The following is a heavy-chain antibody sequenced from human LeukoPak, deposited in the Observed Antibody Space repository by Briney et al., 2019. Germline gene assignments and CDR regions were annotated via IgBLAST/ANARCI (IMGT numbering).Heavy chain of an antibody. CDR1: GGSISSYY. V-gene: IGHV4-59*12. CDR3: ARGGGAGYPNFDY. J-gene: IGHJ4*02. CDR2: IYYSGST. Sequence: SETLSLTCTVSGGSISSYYWSWIRQPPGKGLEWIGYIYYSGSTNYNPSLKSRVTISVDTSKNQFSLKLSSVTAADTAVYYCARGGGAGYPNFDYWGQGTLVTVSS. D-gene: IGHD5-18*01.